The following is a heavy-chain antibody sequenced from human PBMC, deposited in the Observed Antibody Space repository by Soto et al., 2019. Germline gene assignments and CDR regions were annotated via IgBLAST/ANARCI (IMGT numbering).Heavy chain of an antibody. D-gene: IGHD3-22*01. CDR1: GGSFSGYY. V-gene: IGHV4-34*01. J-gene: IGHJ4*02. CDR2: INHSGST. Sequence: LSLTCAVYGGSFSGYYWSWIRQPPGKGLEWIGEINHSGSTNYNPSLKSRVTISVDTSKNQFSLKLSSVTAADTAVYYCARRHARYPYYYDSSGYYDYWGQGTLVTVSS. CDR3: ARRHARYPYYYDSSGYYDY.